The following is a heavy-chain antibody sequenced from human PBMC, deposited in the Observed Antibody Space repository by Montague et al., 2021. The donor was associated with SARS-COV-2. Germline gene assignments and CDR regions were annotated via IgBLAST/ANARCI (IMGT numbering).Heavy chain of an antibody. CDR2: ISSSGTSI. D-gene: IGHD3-10*01. Sequence: SLRLSCAASGFTFSDYYMSWIRQAPGKGLEWISYISSSGTSISYADSVKGRVTISRDNAKKFLYLQMNSLRVDDTAVYYCASPPGIRGREYWSQGILVTVSS. CDR3: ASPPGIRGREY. J-gene: IGHJ4*02. CDR1: GFTFSDYY. V-gene: IGHV3-11*01.